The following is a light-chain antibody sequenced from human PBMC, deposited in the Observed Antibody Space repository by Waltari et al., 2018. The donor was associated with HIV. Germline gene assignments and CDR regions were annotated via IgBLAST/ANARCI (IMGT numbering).Light chain of an antibody. CDR1: QAISTY. Sequence: DIQMTQSPSSLSASLGDSVVITCRASQAISTYLNWYQQKPGKAPVLLVYSAYTLQPGAPSRFRGAGSGRDFSLSISGLQTEDFATYFCQQSYGSHFNFGPGT. J-gene: IGKJ3*01. CDR2: SAY. V-gene: IGKV1-39*01. CDR3: QQSYGSHFN.